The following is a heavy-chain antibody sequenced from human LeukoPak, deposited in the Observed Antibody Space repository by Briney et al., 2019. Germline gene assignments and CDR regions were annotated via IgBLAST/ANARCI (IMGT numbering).Heavy chain of an antibody. D-gene: IGHD1-7*01. J-gene: IGHJ3*02. CDR3: GRDFGLAGAKRSFDI. CDR2: ISGSGTTM. CDR1: GFTFSDYY. V-gene: IGHV3-11*01. Sequence: GGSLRLFCAASGFTFSDYYMGWMREAPGEGVEGLSYISGSGTTMCYADSVQGRFTISRDNAKSSLDLHMNSLRAEDTAVYYCGRDFGLAGAKRSFDIWGQGTMVTVSS.